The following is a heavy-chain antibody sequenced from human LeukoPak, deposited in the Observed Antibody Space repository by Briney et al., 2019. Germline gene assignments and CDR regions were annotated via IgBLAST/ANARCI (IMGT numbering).Heavy chain of an antibody. Sequence: SETLSLTCAVYGGSFNGYYWSWIRQPPGKGLEWIGEINHSGSTNYNPSLKSRVAISVDTSKNQFSLKLSSVTAADTAVYYCAKAVRGVIDAFDIWGQGTMVTVSS. CDR2: INHSGST. CDR3: AKAVRGVIDAFDI. D-gene: IGHD3-10*01. V-gene: IGHV4-34*01. J-gene: IGHJ3*02. CDR1: GGSFNGYY.